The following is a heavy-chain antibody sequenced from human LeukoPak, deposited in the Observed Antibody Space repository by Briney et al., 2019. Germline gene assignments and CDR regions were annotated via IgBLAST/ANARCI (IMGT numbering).Heavy chain of an antibody. CDR2: MNPNSGNT. Sequence: EASVKVSCKASGYTFTSYDINWVRQATGQGLEWMGWMNPNSGNTGYAQKFQGRVTITRNTSISTAYMELSSLRSEDTAVYYCAKYFGYSSSYGYWGQGTLVTVSS. D-gene: IGHD6-6*01. CDR1: GYTFTSYD. V-gene: IGHV1-8*03. CDR3: AKYFGYSSSYGY. J-gene: IGHJ4*02.